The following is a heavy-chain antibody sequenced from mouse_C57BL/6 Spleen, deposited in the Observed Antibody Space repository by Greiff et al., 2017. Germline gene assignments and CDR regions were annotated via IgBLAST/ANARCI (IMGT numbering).Heavy chain of an antibody. Sequence: LGLGWVGLSLSWSITSTVLGIPSTSYGVSWVRKPPGKGLEWLGVLWGDGSTNYHLALISRLRISKDNSKSQVSLKLSSLQADDTATYYCAKPYYYGSSCYWYFGGWGTGATVT. J-gene: IGHJ1*03. CDR2: LWGDGST. CDR3: AKPYYYGSSCYWYFGG. CDR1: GIPSTSYG. D-gene: IGHD1-1*01. V-gene: IGHV2-3*01.